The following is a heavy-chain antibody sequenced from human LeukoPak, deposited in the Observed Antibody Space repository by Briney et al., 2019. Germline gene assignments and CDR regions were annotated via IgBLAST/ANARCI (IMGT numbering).Heavy chain of an antibody. D-gene: IGHD3-22*01. J-gene: IGHJ6*03. V-gene: IGHV1-24*01. Sequence: ASVKVSCKVSGYTLTELSMHWVRQAPGKGLEWMGGFDPEDGETIYAQKFQGRVTMTEDTSTDTAYMELSSLRSEDTAVYYCAALGYYDSSGYYYYYYMDVWGKGTTVTVSS. CDR1: GYTLTELS. CDR3: AALGYYDSSGYYYYYYMDV. CDR2: FDPEDGET.